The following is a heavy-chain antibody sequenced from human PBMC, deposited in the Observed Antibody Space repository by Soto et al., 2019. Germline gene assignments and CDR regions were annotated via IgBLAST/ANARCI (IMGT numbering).Heavy chain of an antibody. J-gene: IGHJ4*02. V-gene: IGHV1-3*01. CDR2: VNAGNGNT. Sequence: ASVKVSCKASGYTFTNYAIHWVRQAPGQRLEWMGWVNAGNGNTKYSQKFQGRVTIIRDTSARIAYMELSSLRSEDTAVYYCATGPGIRVAFDYWGQGTLVTVSS. D-gene: IGHD1-1*01. CDR1: GYTFTNYA. CDR3: ATGPGIRVAFDY.